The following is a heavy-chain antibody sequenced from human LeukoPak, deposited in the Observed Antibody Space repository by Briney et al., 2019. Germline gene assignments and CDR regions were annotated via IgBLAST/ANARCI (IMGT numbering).Heavy chain of an antibody. J-gene: IGHJ4*02. V-gene: IGHV3-23*01. CDR3: AKDAVEFCSSTSCLGNDY. CDR1: GFTFSSYA. CDR2: ISGSGGST. Sequence: PGGSLRLSCAASGFTFSSYAMSWVRQAPGKGLEWVSAISGSGGSTYYADSVKGRFTISRDNSKNTLYLQMDSLRAEDTAVYYCAKDAVEFCSSTSCLGNDYWGQGTLVTVSS. D-gene: IGHD2-2*01.